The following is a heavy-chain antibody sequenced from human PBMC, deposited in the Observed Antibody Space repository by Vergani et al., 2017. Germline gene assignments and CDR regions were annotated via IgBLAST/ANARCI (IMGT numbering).Heavy chain of an antibody. V-gene: IGHV3-48*03. Sequence: EVQLVESGGGLVQPGGSLRLSCAASGFTFSSYEMNWVRQAPGKGLEWVSYISSSGSTIYYADSVKGRFTISRDNAKNSLYLQMNSLRAEDTAVYYCARYGDFWSGSSYDYWGQGTLVTVSS. J-gene: IGHJ4*02. CDR2: ISSSGSTI. CDR3: ARYGDFWSGSSYDY. CDR1: GFTFSSYE. D-gene: IGHD3-3*01.